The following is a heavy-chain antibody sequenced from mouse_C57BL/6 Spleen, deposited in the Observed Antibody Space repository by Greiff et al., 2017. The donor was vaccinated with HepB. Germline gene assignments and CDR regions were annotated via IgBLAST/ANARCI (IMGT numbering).Heavy chain of an antibody. CDR3: AREGDDYDGYFDV. D-gene: IGHD2-4*01. CDR1: GYTFTDYY. V-gene: IGHV1-76*01. J-gene: IGHJ1*03. Sequence: QVQLQQSGAELVRPGASVKLSCKASGYTFTDYYINWVKQRPGQGLEWIARIYPGSGNTYYNEKFKGKATLTAEKSSSTAYMQLSSLTSEDSAVYFCAREGDDYDGYFDVWGTGTTVTVSS. CDR2: IYPGSGNT.